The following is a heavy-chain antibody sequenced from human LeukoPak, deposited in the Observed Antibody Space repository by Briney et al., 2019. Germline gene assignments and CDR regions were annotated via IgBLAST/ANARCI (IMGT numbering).Heavy chain of an antibody. CDR2: LSFIDDST. V-gene: IGHV3-23*01. CDR1: GSTLRHNI. J-gene: IGHJ3*02. CDR3: GREGYTSGYAGAFDT. D-gene: IGHD2-2*01. Sequence: GSLRLSCTASGSTLRHNIMTWVRQAPGKGLEWVSSLSFIDDSTYYADSVKGRFTTSRDTSKNTLFLEMDSLRAEDTGVYYCGREGYTSGYAGAFDTWGQGTMVTVSS.